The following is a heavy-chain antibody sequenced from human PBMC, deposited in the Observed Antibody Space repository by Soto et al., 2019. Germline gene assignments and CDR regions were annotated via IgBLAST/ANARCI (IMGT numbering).Heavy chain of an antibody. V-gene: IGHV1-18*01. Sequence: QVQLVQSGAEVKRAGASVKVSCKASGYTFSSYGLSWVRQAPGQGLEWMGWISDYNGNTHYAQKFQGRVIMTTDTSTRTAYMELRSLRSDDTAVFFWAVEGYYSGSGTYSPPRYYGMDVWGQGTTVTVSS. J-gene: IGHJ6*02. CDR1: GYTFSSYG. D-gene: IGHD3-10*01. CDR3: AVEGYYSGSGTYSPPRYYGMDV. CDR2: ISDYNGNT.